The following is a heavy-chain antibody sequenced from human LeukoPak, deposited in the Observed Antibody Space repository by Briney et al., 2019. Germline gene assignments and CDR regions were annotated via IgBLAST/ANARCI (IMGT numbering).Heavy chain of an antibody. V-gene: IGHV3-48*04. CDR1: GFTFSSYS. J-gene: IGHJ4*02. CDR3: ARAFASHSGSYRY. Sequence: GGSLRLSCAASGFTFSSYSMSWVRQAPGKGLEWVSYISSSSSTIYYADSVKGRFTISRDNAKNSLYLQMNSLRAEDTAVYYCARAFASHSGSYRYWGQGTLVTVSS. CDR2: ISSSSSTI. D-gene: IGHD1-26*01.